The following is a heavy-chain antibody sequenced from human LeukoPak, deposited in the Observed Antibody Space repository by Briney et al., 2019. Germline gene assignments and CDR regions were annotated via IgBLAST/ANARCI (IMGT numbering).Heavy chain of an antibody. CDR3: ARIVRQDGGYLDL. J-gene: IGHJ2*01. Sequence: SETLSLTCTVSAGSISAYYWSWIRQPPGKGLEWIGYTSDSGSSNYKSSLNSRVGMSVDTSKRQFSLPLTSVTAADTDVYYCARIVRQDGGYLDLWGRGSLVTVSS. CDR2: TSDSGSS. V-gene: IGHV4-59*08. CDR1: AGSISAYY. D-gene: IGHD3-16*02.